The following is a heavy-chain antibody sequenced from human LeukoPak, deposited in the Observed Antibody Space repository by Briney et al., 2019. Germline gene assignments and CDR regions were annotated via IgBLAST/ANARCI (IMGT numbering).Heavy chain of an antibody. Sequence: AETLSLTCAVYGGSFSGHYWTWVRQPPGKGLEWIGEINHSGSNNYTPSLKSRVTISVDTSKNQFSRKVSSVTAADTAVYYCARVKDPGGYYYYYYIDIWGKGNTVTVSS. V-gene: IGHV4-34*01. J-gene: IGHJ6*03. CDR2: INHSGSN. CDR1: GGSFSGHY. CDR3: ARVKDPGGYYYYYYIDI. D-gene: IGHD3-16*01.